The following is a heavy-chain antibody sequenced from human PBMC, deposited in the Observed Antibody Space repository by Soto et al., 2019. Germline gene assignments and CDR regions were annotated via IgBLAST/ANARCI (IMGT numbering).Heavy chain of an antibody. CDR1: GGSISSGGYY. J-gene: IGHJ4*02. CDR3: ARWPQLEPRFDY. Sequence: QVQLQESGPGLVKPSQTLSLTCTVSGGSISSGGYYSSWIRQHPGKGLEWIGYIYYSGSTYYNPSLKSRVTITVDTSKNQFSLKLSSVPSADTAVYYCARWPQLEPRFDYWGQGTLVTVSS. CDR2: IYYSGST. D-gene: IGHD1-1*01. V-gene: IGHV4-31*03.